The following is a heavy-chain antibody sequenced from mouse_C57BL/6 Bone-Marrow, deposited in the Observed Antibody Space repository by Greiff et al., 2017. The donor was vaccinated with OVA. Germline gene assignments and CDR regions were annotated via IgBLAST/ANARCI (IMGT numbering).Heavy chain of an antibody. D-gene: IGHD1-1*01. CDR2: IHPNSGST. J-gene: IGHJ3*01. CDR1: GYTFTSYW. CDR3: ARGGTVVGPPWFAY. V-gene: IGHV1-64*01. Sequence: QVQLKQSGAELVKPGASVKLSCKASGYTFTSYWMHWVKQRPGQGLEWIGMIHPNSGSTNYNEKFKSKATLTVDKSSSTAYMQLSSLTSEDSAVYYCARGGTVVGPPWFAYWGQGTLVTVSA.